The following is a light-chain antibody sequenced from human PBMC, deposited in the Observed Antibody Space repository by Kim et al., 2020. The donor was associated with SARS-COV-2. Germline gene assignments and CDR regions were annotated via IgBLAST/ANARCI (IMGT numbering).Light chain of an antibody. CDR1: QCISSW. CDR3: QQYSSYPYT. Sequence: SASIGDRVTITCRASQCISSWLAWYQQKPGKAPILLIYKATGLETGDPARFSGRGSGTQFTLSINNLQPDDFATYYCQQYSSYPYTFGQGTKLEI. J-gene: IGKJ2*01. CDR2: KAT. V-gene: IGKV1-5*03.